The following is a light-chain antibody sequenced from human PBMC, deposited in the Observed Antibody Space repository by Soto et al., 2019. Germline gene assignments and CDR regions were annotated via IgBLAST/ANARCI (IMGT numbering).Light chain of an antibody. Sequence: QSALTQPASVSGSPGQSITISCIGTSSDVGAYDLVSWYQQHPGTAPRLIIYEDLRRPSGIDSRFSGSKSGNTAYLTISGLRAEDACNYQCCSYAGNRIFVFGGGTKLTVL. CDR3: CSYAGNRIFV. V-gene: IGLV2-23*01. CDR2: EDL. J-gene: IGLJ3*02. CDR1: SSDVGAYDL.